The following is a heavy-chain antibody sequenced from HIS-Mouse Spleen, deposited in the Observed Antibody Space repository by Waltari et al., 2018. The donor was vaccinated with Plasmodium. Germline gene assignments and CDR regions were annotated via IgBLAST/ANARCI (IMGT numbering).Heavy chain of an antibody. V-gene: IGHV1-2*02. CDR2: INPNSGGT. J-gene: IGHJ4*02. D-gene: IGHD6-13*01. CDR1: GYTFTGYY. Sequence: QVQLVQSGAEVKKPGASVRVSCKAPGYTFTGYYITWVRLAPGQGLEWMGWINPNSGGTNYAQKFQGRVTMTRDTSISTAYMELSRLRSDDTAVYYCARDLAAAGHFDYWGQGTLVTVSS. CDR3: ARDLAAAGHFDY.